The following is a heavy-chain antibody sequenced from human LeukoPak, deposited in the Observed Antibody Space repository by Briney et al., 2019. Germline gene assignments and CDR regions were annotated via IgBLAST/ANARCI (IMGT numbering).Heavy chain of an antibody. V-gene: IGHV4-39*01. CDR1: GGSISSSSYY. D-gene: IGHD5-18*01. J-gene: IGHJ6*02. CDR2: IYYSGST. Sequence: PSETLSLTCTVSGGSISSSSYYWGWIRQPPGKGLEWIGSIYYSGSTYYNPSLKSRVTISVDTSKNQFSLKLSSVTAADTAVYYCARHYSYGYYYYYYGMDVWGQGTTVTVSS. CDR3: ARHYSYGYYYYYYGMDV.